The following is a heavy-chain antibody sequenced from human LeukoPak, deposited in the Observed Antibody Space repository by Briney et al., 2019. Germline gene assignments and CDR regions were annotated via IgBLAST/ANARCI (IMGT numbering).Heavy chain of an antibody. V-gene: IGHV3-33*03. J-gene: IGHJ6*03. D-gene: IGHD3-10*01. CDR3: AKAGVPFRGYLDV. CDR1: GFTLSDFV. CDR2: IHNYGTFG. Sequence: GGSLRLSCTASGFTLSDFVMQWGPQSPGTRLGCVAVIHNYGTFGQYADSVTGRFTNSKENSQNILYLEMNGLRDDDTAGYYCAKAGVPFRGYLDVWGKGTTVTVS.